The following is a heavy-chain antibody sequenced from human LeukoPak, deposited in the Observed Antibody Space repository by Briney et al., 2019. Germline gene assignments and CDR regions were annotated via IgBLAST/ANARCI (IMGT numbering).Heavy chain of an antibody. V-gene: IGHV4-34*01. D-gene: IGHD6-25*01. Sequence: SETLSLTCAVYGGSFSGYYWSWIRQPPGKGLEWIGEINHSGSTNYNPSLKSRVTISVDKSKNQFSLKLSSVTAADTAVYYCAREPRVTAATAGTLGNYFYYYYMDVWGKGTTVTVSS. CDR2: INHSGST. J-gene: IGHJ6*03. CDR1: GGSFSGYY. CDR3: AREPRVTAATAGTLGNYFYYYYMDV.